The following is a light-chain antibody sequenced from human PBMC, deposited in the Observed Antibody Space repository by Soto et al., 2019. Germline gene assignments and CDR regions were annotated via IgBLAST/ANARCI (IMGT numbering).Light chain of an antibody. V-gene: IGKV3-11*01. Sequence: EIVLTQSPVTLSLPPGERATLSCRASQSVSSYLAWYQQKPGQAPRLLIYDTFNRATGIPARFSGSGSGTDFTLTISSLEPEDFVVYYCQHRRNWPWTFGQGTRVEIK. CDR1: QSVSSY. CDR2: DTF. J-gene: IGKJ1*01. CDR3: QHRRNWPWT.